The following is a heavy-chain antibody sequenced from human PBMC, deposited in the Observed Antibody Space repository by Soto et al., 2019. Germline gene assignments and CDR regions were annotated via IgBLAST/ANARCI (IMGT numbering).Heavy chain of an antibody. D-gene: IGHD3-3*02. CDR2: IIPIFGTA. Sequence: SVKVSCKASGGTFSSYAISWVRHAPGQGLEWMGGIIPIFGTANYAQKFQGRVTITADESTSTAYMELTSLRYEDTAVYYCARAPLHFWSGYYPATYYYYGRDVWGQGSTVTVSS. CDR3: ARAPLHFWSGYYPATYYYYGRDV. J-gene: IGHJ6*02. CDR1: GGTFSSYA. V-gene: IGHV1-69*13.